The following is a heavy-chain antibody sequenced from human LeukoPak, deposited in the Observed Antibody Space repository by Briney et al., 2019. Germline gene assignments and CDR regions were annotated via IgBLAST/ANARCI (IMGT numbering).Heavy chain of an antibody. CDR3: VRTYCSGSSCFYFDY. CDR2: MHHSGNT. J-gene: IGHJ4*02. D-gene: IGHD2-15*01. Sequence: SGTLSLTCGVSGGSISSTNWWSWVRQPPGKGLEWIGEMHHSGNTNNNPSLKSRVTISVDKSKNQFSLKLSSVTAADTAVYYCVRTYCSGSSCFYFDYWGQGTLVTVSS. CDR1: GGSISSTNW. V-gene: IGHV4-4*02.